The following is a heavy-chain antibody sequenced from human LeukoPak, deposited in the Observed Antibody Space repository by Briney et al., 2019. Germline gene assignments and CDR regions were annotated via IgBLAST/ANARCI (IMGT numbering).Heavy chain of an antibody. Sequence: GGSLRLSCAASGFTVSSNYMSWVRQAPGKGLEWVSVIYSGGSTYYADSVKGRFTISRDNSKNTLYLQMNSLRAEDTAVYYCARETHYDSCGYYYFDYWGQGTLVTVSS. D-gene: IGHD3-22*01. V-gene: IGHV3-66*02. CDR1: GFTVSSNY. CDR2: IYSGGST. J-gene: IGHJ4*02. CDR3: ARETHYDSCGYYYFDY.